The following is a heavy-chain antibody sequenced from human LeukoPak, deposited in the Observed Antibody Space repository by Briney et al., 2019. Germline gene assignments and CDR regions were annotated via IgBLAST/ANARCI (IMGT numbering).Heavy chain of an antibody. Sequence: GASVKVSCKASGYTFTSYDINWVRQATGQGLEWMGWMNPISGNTGYAQKFQGRVTITRNTSISTAYMELSSLRSEDTAVYYCARGLLEGDYMDVWGKGTTVTVSS. CDR1: GYTFTSYD. D-gene: IGHD1-26*01. V-gene: IGHV1-8*03. J-gene: IGHJ6*03. CDR3: ARGLLEGDYMDV. CDR2: MNPISGNT.